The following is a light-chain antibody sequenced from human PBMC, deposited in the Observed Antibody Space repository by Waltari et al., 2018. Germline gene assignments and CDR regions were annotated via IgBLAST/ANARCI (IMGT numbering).Light chain of an antibody. CDR2: DAS. CDR3: QTYNNYGT. V-gene: IGKV1-5*01. J-gene: IGKJ1*01. CDR1: QSISSW. Sequence: DIQMTQSPSTLSASVGDRVTLTCRASQSISSWLAWYQQKPGKAPKLLIYDASSLDSGVPSRFSGSGSGTEFTLTIRSLQPDDSATYWCQTYNNYGTFGQGTKVDIK.